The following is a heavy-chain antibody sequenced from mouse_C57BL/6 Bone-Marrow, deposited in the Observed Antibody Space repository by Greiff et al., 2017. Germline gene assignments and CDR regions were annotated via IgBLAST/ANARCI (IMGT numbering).Heavy chain of an antibody. D-gene: IGHD1-1*01. CDR2: IYPRSGNT. J-gene: IGHJ3*01. Sequence: QVQLKQSGAELARPGASVKLSCKASGYTFTSYGISWVKQRTGQGLEWIGEIYPRSGNTYYNEKFKGKATLTADKSSSTAYMELRSLTSEDSAVYFCATSSSAWFAYWGQGTLVTVSA. CDR3: ATSSSAWFAY. V-gene: IGHV1-81*01. CDR1: GYTFTSYG.